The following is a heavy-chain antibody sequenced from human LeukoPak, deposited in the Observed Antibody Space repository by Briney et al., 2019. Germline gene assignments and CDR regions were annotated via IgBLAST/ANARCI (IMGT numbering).Heavy chain of an antibody. J-gene: IGHJ4*02. D-gene: IGHD5-12*01. CDR1: GGTFSSYA. CDR2: IIPIFGTA. V-gene: IGHV1-69*13. Sequence: SVKVSCKASGGTFSSYAISWVRQAPGQGLEWMGGIIPIFGTANYAQKFQGRVTITADESTSTAYMELNSLRSEDTAVYYCARGATINEGFAYWGQGTLVTVSS. CDR3: ARGATINEGFAY.